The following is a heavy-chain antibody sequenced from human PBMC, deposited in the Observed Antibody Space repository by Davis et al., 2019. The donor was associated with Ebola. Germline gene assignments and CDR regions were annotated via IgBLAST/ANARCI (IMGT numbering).Heavy chain of an antibody. CDR1: GFTFGGYA. Sequence: GGSLRLSCAVSGFTFGGYAMSWVRQAPGKGLEWVSSISGSGGSIYYADSVKGRFSISKDNSMNTLYLQMNSLRGEDTAVYYCAKSVGTGTIMAWYYYGMDVWGQGTTVTVSS. V-gene: IGHV3-23*01. CDR2: ISGSGGSI. D-gene: IGHD1-7*01. CDR3: AKSVGTGTIMAWYYYGMDV. J-gene: IGHJ6*02.